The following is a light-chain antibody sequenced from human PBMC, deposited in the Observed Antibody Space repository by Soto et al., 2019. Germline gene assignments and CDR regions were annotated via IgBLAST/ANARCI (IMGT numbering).Light chain of an antibody. Sequence: QSALTQPASVSGSPGQSITISCTGTSSDVGGYNYVSWYQQHPGKAPKLMIYEVSNRPSGGSNRFSGSKSDNTASLSISGLQAEDEAYYYCCSYTSSSTLVFGGGTKLTVL. J-gene: IGLJ2*01. CDR1: SSDVGGYNY. CDR2: EVS. V-gene: IGLV2-14*01. CDR3: CSYTSSSTLV.